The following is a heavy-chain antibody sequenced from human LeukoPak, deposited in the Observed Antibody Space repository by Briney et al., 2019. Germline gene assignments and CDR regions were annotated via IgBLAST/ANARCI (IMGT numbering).Heavy chain of an antibody. V-gene: IGHV3-23*01. Sequence: GGSLRLSCAASGFTFSSYWMSWVRQAPGKGLEWVSAISGSGGSTYYADSVKGRSTISRDNSKNTLYLQMNSLRAEDTAVYYCAKDPGNNWFDPWGQGTLVTVSS. CDR3: AKDPGNNWFDP. CDR2: ISGSGGST. CDR1: GFTFSSYW. J-gene: IGHJ5*02.